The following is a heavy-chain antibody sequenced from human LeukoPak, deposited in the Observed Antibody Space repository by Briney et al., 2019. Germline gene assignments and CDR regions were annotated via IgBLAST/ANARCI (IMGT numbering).Heavy chain of an antibody. CDR1: GFTFSNYG. V-gene: IGHV3-30*02. D-gene: IGHD2-15*01. Sequence: QSGGSLRLSCAASGFTFSNYGMSWVRQAPGQGLEWVAFIRSDGSNIYYADSVKGRFTISRDNSKNTLFLQMNTLRPEDTAVYYCARDLRKGSYFDYWGQGTLVTVSS. CDR3: ARDLRKGSYFDY. CDR2: IRSDGSNI. J-gene: IGHJ4*02.